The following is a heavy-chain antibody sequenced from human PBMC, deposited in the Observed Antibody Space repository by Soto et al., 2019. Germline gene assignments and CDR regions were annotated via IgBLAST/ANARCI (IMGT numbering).Heavy chain of an antibody. J-gene: IGHJ4*02. CDR1: GLTFISYW. D-gene: IGHD2-21*01. V-gene: IGHV3-74*03. Sequence: GGSLRLSCAASGLTFISYWMHSFRQAPGKGLVWVSRINTDGSVAMYVDSVKGRFTISRDNAKNTLYLHMNSLRAEDTAVYYCVRDMQLWRLDSWGQGTRVTVSS. CDR3: VRDMQLWRLDS. CDR2: INTDGSVA.